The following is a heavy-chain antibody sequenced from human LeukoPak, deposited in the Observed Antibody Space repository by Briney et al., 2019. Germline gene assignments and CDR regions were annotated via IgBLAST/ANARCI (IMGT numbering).Heavy chain of an antibody. J-gene: IGHJ4*02. CDR2: IYYSGGT. D-gene: IGHD5-24*01. V-gene: IGHV4-31*03. CDR1: GDSIGSGTYY. Sequence: PSQTLSLTCTVSGDSIGSGTYYWSWIPQHPGKGLEWIGYIYYSGGTYYNPSLKSRVSISVDTSKNQFSLKLSSVTAADTAVYYCARDLGDGYLANDYWGQGTLVTVSS. CDR3: ARDLGDGYLANDY.